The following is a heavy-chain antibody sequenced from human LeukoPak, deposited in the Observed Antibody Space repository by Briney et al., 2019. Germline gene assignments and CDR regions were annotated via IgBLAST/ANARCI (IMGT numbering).Heavy chain of an antibody. D-gene: IGHD3-3*01. CDR3: ARDVGTPYDFYH. Sequence: PGWSLRLSCAASGFTVSSNYMNWVRQAPGKGLEWVSSISSSSRYIYYADSVKGRFTISRDNAKNSLYLQMDSLRAEDTAVYYCARDVGTPYDFYHWGQGTLVTVSS. CDR2: ISSSSRYI. V-gene: IGHV3-21*01. J-gene: IGHJ4*02. CDR1: GFTVSSNY.